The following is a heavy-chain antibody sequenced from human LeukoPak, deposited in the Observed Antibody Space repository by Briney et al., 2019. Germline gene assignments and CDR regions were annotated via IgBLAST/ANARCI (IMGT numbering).Heavy chain of an antibody. CDR3: ARHAEIVATII. J-gene: IGHJ4*02. CDR2: IYYSGST. D-gene: IGHD5-12*01. V-gene: IGHV4-59*08. CDR1: GGSISSYY. Sequence: SETLSLTCTVSGGSISSYYWSWIRQPPGKGLEWIGYIYYSGSTNYNPSLESRVTISVDTSKSQFSLKLSSVTAADTAVYYCARHAEIVATIIWGQGTLVTVSS.